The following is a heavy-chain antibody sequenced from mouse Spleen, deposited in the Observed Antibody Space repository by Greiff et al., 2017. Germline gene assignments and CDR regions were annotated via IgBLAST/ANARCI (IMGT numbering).Heavy chain of an antibody. D-gene: IGHD4-1*01. CDR3: ARDWSMDY. V-gene: IGHV1-7*01. CDR2: IDPSSGYT. CDR1: GYTFTSYW. J-gene: IGHJ4*01. Sequence: QVQLQQSGAELAKPGASVKLSCKASGYTFTSYWMHWVKQRPGQGLEWIGYIDPSSGYTKYNQKFKDKATLTADKSFSTAYMQLSSLTYEDSAVYYCARDWSMDYWGQGTSVTVSS.